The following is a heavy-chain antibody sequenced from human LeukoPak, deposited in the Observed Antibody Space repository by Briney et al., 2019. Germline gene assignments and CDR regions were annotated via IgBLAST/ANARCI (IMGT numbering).Heavy chain of an antibody. CDR1: GYTFTSYY. CDR3: ARSARPNWNDGLLDY. J-gene: IGHJ4*02. CDR2: INPSGGST. D-gene: IGHD1-1*01. Sequence: ASVKVSCKASGYTFTSYYMHWVRQAPGQGLEWMGIINPSGGSTSYAQKFQGRVTMTRDTSTSTVYMELSSPRSEDTAVYYCARSARPNWNDGLLDYWGQGTLVTVSS. V-gene: IGHV1-46*01.